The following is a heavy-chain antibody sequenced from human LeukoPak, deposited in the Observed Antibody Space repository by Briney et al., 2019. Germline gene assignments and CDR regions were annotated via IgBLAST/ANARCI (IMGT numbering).Heavy chain of an antibody. V-gene: IGHV1-46*01. CDR3: ARDLGRYYDSSGYYMERADAFDI. CDR2: INPSGGST. J-gene: IGHJ3*02. Sequence: GASVKVSFKASGYTFTSYYMHWVRQAPGQGLEWMGIINPSGGSTSYAQKFQGRVTMTRDTSTSTVYMELSSLRSEDTAVYYCARDLGRYYDSSGYYMERADAFDIWGQGTMVTVSS. D-gene: IGHD3-22*01. CDR1: GYTFTSYY.